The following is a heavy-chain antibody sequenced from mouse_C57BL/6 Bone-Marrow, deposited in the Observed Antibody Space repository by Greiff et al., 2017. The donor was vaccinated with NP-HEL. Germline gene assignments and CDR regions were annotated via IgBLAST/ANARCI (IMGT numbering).Heavy chain of an antibody. V-gene: IGHV1-42*01. Sequence: VQLQQSGPELVKPGASVKISCKASGYSFTGYYMNWVKQSPEKSLEWIGEINPSTGGTTYNQKFKAKATLTVDKSSSTAYMQLKSLTSEDSAVYYCARNSRDYDWFAYWGQGTLVTVSA. CDR3: ARNSRDYDWFAY. CDR2: INPSTGGT. D-gene: IGHD2-4*01. CDR1: GYSFTGYY. J-gene: IGHJ3*01.